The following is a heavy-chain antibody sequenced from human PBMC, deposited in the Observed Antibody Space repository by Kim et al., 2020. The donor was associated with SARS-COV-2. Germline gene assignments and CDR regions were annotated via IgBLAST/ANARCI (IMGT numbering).Heavy chain of an antibody. CDR3: ATTQHYGSGNDY. D-gene: IGHD3-10*01. J-gene: IGHJ4*02. Sequence: YYADSVKGRFTISRDNTKNTLYLQMNSLRAEDTAVYYCATTQHYGSGNDYWGQGTLVTVSS. V-gene: IGHV3-30*01.